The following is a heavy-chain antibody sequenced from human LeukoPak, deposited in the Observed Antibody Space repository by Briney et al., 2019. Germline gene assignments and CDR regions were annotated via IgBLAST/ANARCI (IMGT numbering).Heavy chain of an antibody. CDR3: ARVQWLVDY. V-gene: IGHV3-7*01. D-gene: IGHD6-19*01. Sequence: DSVKGRFTISRDNAANSLYLQLNSLRAEDTAVYYCARVQWLVDYWGQGTLVTVSS. J-gene: IGHJ4*02.